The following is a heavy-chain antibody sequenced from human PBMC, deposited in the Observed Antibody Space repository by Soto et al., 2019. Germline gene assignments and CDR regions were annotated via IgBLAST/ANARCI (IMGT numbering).Heavy chain of an antibody. D-gene: IGHD6-19*01. CDR1: GYSFTSYD. Sequence: ASVKVSCKASGYSFTSYDINWVRQATGQGLEWMGWMDPKTGNTDYGQKFQGRVTMTRNTSISTAYMELSSLTSEDTAGYYCARGRGWRDYWGQGTLVTVSS. V-gene: IGHV1-8*01. J-gene: IGHJ4*02. CDR2: MDPKTGNT. CDR3: ARGRGWRDY.